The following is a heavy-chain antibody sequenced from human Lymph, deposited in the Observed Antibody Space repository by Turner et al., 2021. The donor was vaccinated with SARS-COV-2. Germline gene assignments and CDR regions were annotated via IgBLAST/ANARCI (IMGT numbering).Heavy chain of an antibody. J-gene: IGHJ4*02. Sequence: EVQLVESGGGLVKPGGSLRPSCAASGFTVSSYSMNWVRQAPGKGLELVSSITFTSSYIYYADSVKGRFAISRDNAKNSLYLQMDSLRAEDTAVYYCARGPPDFPYYFDYWGQGTLVTVSS. D-gene: IGHD2-21*02. CDR1: GFTVSSYS. CDR2: ITFTSSYI. V-gene: IGHV3-21*01. CDR3: ARGPPDFPYYFDY.